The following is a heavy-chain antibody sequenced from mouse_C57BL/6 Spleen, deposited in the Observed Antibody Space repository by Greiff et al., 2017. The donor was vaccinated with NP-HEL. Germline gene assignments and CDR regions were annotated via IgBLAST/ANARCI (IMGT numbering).Heavy chain of an antibody. Sequence: ESGPGLVKPSQSLSLTCSVTGYSITSGYYWNWIRQFPGNKLEWMGYISYDGSNNYNPSLKNRISITRDTSKNQFFLKLNSVTTEDTATYYCARGPNGRYFDVWGTGTTVTVSS. CDR3: ARGPNGRYFDV. CDR2: ISYDGSN. J-gene: IGHJ1*03. CDR1: GYSITSGYY. V-gene: IGHV3-6*01. D-gene: IGHD1-1*01.